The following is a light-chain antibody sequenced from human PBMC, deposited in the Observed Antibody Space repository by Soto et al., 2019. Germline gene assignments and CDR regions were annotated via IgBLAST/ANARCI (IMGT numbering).Light chain of an antibody. J-gene: IGLJ1*01. CDR1: SSDVGGYNY. CDR3: SSYTSSNTLGV. Sequence: QSVLTQPASVSGSPGQSITISCTGTSSDVGGYNYVSWYQQHPGKAPKPMIYDVSNRPSGVSNRFSGSKSGNTASLTISGLQAEDEADYYCSSYTSSNTLGVFGTGTKVTVL. V-gene: IGLV2-14*01. CDR2: DVS.